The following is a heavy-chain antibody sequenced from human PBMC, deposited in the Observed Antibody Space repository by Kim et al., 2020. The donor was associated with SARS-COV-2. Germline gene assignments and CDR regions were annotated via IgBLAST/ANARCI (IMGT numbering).Heavy chain of an antibody. CDR3: ASPRRDGYFDY. CDR2: T. Sequence: TDYADSGKGRFTISRDNSKNTLYLQMNSLRAEDTAVYYCASPRRDGYFDYWGQGTLVTVSS. V-gene: IGHV3-66*01. J-gene: IGHJ4*02.